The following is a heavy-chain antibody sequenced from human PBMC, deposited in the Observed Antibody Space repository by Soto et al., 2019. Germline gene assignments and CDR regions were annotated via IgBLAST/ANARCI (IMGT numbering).Heavy chain of an antibody. D-gene: IGHD2-2*01. Sequence: GGSLRLSCAASGFTFSSYSMNWVRQAPGKGLEWVSSISSSSSYIYYADSVKGRFTISRDNAKNSLYLQMNSLRAEDTAVYYCARXRVVPAAIVGVYYYYGMDVWGQGTTVTVYS. V-gene: IGHV3-21*01. J-gene: IGHJ6*02. CDR1: GFTFSSYS. CDR3: ARXRVVPAAIVGVYYYYGMDV. CDR2: ISSSSSYI.